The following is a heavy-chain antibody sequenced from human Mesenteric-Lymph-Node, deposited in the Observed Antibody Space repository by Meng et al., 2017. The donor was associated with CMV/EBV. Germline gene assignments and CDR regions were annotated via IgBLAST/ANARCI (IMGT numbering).Heavy chain of an antibody. V-gene: IGHV3-74*01. D-gene: IGHD1-1*01. CDR1: GFTLSYHR. CDR2: IESDGRST. J-gene: IGHJ6*02. Sequence: GESLKISCTASGFTLSYHRMHWVRQAPGKGLVCVSRIESDGRSTTYAESVKGRFTISRDNAKNTLYLQMNSLRAEDTAVYYCARVKTVNWNSPPSYGMDVWGQGTTVTVSS. CDR3: ARVKTVNWNSPPSYGMDV.